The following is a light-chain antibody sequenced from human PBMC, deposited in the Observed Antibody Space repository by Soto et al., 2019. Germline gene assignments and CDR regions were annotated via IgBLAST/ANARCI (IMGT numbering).Light chain of an antibody. CDR1: QTVNSR. V-gene: IGKV3-11*01. J-gene: IGKJ1*01. Sequence: IVLTQSPATLSLSPWKRATLSCRASQTVNSRLAWYQHKPGQAPRLLIYHTSNRATGIPARFSGSGSGTDFTLTISSLEPEDFAVYYCHQRQSWPRTFGQGTKVDIK. CDR3: HQRQSWPRT. CDR2: HTS.